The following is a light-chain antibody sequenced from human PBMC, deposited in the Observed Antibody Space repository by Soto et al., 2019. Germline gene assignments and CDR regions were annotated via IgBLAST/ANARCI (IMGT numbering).Light chain of an antibody. CDR1: NIGSKN. V-gene: IGLV3-9*01. CDR3: QVWDSRTVI. J-gene: IGLJ2*01. Sequence: SYELTQPLSVSVALGQTARITCGGNNIGSKNVHWYQQKPGQAPVLVIYRDSNRPSGIPERFSGSNSGNTATLTIRRDQAGDEADYYCQVWDSRTVIFGGGTQLTVL. CDR2: RDS.